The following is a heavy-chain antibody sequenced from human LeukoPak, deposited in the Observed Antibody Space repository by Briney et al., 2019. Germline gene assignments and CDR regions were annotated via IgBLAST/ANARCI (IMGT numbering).Heavy chain of an antibody. V-gene: IGHV3-11*06. Sequence: PGGSLRLSCAASGYTFSDYYMSCIRQAQGKGLGWVSYICSSSSYTNYAGSVKGRFTISRDNAKNSLYLQMNSLRAEDTAVYYCARAPVATMADYWGQGTLVTVSS. CDR2: ICSSSSYT. J-gene: IGHJ4*02. CDR1: GYTFSDYY. D-gene: IGHD5-12*01. CDR3: ARAPVATMADY.